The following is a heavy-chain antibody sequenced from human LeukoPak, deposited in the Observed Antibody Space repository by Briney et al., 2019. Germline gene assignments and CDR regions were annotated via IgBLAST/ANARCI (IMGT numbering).Heavy chain of an antibody. J-gene: IGHJ4*02. CDR1: GFTFSSYA. V-gene: IGHV3-30*04. CDR2: ISYDGSNK. D-gene: IGHD6-19*01. CDR3: AKDAYLIAVAGNYFEY. Sequence: GGSLRLSCAASGFTFSSYAIHWVRQAPGKGLEWVAVISYDGSNKYYADSVKGRYTISRDNSKNTLYVQMNSLRPEDTAVYYCAKDAYLIAVAGNYFEYWGQGTLVTVSS.